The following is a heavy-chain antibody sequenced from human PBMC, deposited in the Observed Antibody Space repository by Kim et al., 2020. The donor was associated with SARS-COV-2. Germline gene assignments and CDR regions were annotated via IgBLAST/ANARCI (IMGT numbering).Heavy chain of an antibody. J-gene: IGHJ4*02. Sequence: SRVTISVDTSKNQFSPKLSSVTAADTAVYYCAREVYYDSSGYYYVGYFDYWGQGTLVTVSS. V-gene: IGHV4-59*01. D-gene: IGHD3-22*01. CDR3: AREVYYDSSGYYYVGYFDY.